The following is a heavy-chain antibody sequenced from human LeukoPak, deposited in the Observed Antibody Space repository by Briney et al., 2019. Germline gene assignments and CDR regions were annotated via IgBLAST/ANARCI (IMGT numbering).Heavy chain of an antibody. CDR1: GFTFSSYS. J-gene: IGHJ5*02. CDR2: ISGSGGST. V-gene: IGHV3-23*01. D-gene: IGHD6-13*01. Sequence: GGSLRLSCASSGFTFSSYSMNWVRQAPGKGLEWVSAISGSGGSTYYADSVKGRFTISRDNSKNTLYLQMNSLKAEDTGVYYCARTHSSRYNWFDPWGQGTLVTVSS. CDR3: ARTHSSRYNWFDP.